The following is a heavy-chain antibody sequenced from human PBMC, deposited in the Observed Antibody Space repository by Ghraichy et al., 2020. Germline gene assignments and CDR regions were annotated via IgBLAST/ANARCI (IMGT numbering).Heavy chain of an antibody. D-gene: IGHD3-22*01. V-gene: IGHV3-23*01. J-gene: IGHJ4*02. CDR3: AKGTLIVVVIGFDY. CDR2: ISGSGGGT. CDR1: GFTFSSYA. Sequence: GALRLSCAASGFTFSSYAMSWVRQAPGKGLEWVSVISGSGGGTYYADSVKGRFTISRDNSKNTLYLQMNSLRAEDTAVYYCAKGTLIVVVIGFDYWGQGTLVTVSS.